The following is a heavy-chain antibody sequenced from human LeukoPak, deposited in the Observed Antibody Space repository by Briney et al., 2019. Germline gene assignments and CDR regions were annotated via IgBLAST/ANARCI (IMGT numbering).Heavy chain of an antibody. CDR1: GFIFSYYS. J-gene: IGHJ5*01. V-gene: IGHV3-21*01. CDR2: ISSSSSHI. D-gene: IGHD6-6*01. Sequence: GGSLRLSCAASGFIFSYYSMNWVRQAPGKRLEWVSSISSSSSHIYYADSVKGRFTISRDNAKNSLYLQMNSLGAEDAAVYYCARDSSSSFLNWFDSWGQGTLVTVSS. CDR3: ARDSSSSFLNWFDS.